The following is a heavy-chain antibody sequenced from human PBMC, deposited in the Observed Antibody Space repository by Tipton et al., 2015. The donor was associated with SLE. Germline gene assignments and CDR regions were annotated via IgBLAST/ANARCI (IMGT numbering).Heavy chain of an antibody. V-gene: IGHV1-69*09. D-gene: IGHD2-15*01. CDR3: ASQGYCSGGSCPDFDY. CDR2: IIPILGIA. CDR1: GYTFTSYG. J-gene: IGHJ4*02. Sequence: QLVQSGAEVKKPGASVKVSCKASGYTFTSYGISWVRQAPGQGLEWMGRIIPILGIANYAQKFQGRVTITADKSTSTAYMELSSLRSEDTAVYYCASQGYCSGGSCPDFDYWGQGTLVTVSS.